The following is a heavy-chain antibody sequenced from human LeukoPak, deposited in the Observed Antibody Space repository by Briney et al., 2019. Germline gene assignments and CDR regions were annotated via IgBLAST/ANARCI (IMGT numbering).Heavy chain of an antibody. CDR1: GFTFSSYS. Sequence: GGSLRLSCAASGFTFSSYSMNWVRQAPGKGLEWVSYISSSSSTKYYADSVEGRFTISRDNAKNSLYLQISSLRAEDTAVCYCARAGSDRNSGYDYWGQGTLVTVSS. CDR3: ARAGSDRNSGYDY. D-gene: IGHD5-12*01. V-gene: IGHV3-48*04. CDR2: ISSSSSTK. J-gene: IGHJ4*02.